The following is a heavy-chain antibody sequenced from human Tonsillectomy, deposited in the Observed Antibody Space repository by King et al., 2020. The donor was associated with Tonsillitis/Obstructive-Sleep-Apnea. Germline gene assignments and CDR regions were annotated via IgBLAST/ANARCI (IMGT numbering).Heavy chain of an antibody. J-gene: IGHJ3*02. CDR2: IYYSGGT. D-gene: IGHD2-8*01. Sequence: VQLQESGPGLVKPSETLSLTCTVSGGSISSYYWSWIRQPPGKGLECIGYIYYSGGTNYNPSLKSRVTISVDTSKNQFSLKLSSVTAADTAVYYCARERAVMNAFDIWGQGTMVTVSS. CDR3: ARERAVMNAFDI. CDR1: GGSISSYY. V-gene: IGHV4-59*01.